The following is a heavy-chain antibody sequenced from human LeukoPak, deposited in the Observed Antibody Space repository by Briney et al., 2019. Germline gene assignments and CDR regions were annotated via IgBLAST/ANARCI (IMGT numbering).Heavy chain of an antibody. J-gene: IGHJ6*02. V-gene: IGHV3-30*04. CDR1: GFTFSSHA. Sequence: GGSLRLSCAASGFTFSSHAMHWVRQAPGKGLEWVAVISYDGSNKYYADSVKGRFTISRDNSKNTLYLQMNSLRAEDTAVYYCARDLGQPITMVRGVYYYGMDVWGQGTTVTVSS. CDR2: ISYDGSNK. D-gene: IGHD3-10*01. CDR3: ARDLGQPITMVRGVYYYGMDV.